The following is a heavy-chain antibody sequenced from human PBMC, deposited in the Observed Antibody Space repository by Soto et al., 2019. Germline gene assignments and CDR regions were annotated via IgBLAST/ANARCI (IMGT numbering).Heavy chain of an antibody. D-gene: IGHD6-19*01. CDR3: ARDTDSSGGADIFDV. CDR2: INPNSGGT. V-gene: IGHV1-2*04. Sequence: GGSVKVSCKASGGTFSSYAISWVRQAPGQGLEWMGWINPNSGGTNYAQKFQGWVTMTRDTSISTAYMEMSNLRSDNTAVYYCARDTDSSGGADIFDVWGQGTMVTVSS. CDR1: GGTFSSYA. J-gene: IGHJ3*01.